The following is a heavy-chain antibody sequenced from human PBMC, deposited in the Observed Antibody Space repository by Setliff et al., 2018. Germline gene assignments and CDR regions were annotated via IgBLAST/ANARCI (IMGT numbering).Heavy chain of an antibody. CDR2: INAYNGNT. CDR1: GYAFNNYG. V-gene: IGHV1-18*01. J-gene: IGHJ4*02. Sequence: ASVKVSCKASGYAFNNYGIAWVRQAPGQGLEWMGWINAYNGNTFYAPKLQGRVTMTTDASTATAYLELRSLRSDDTAIYFCSRLVRYCTTTTCQTLSGGEHWGQGTLVTVSS. D-gene: IGHD2-8*01. CDR3: SRLVRYCTTTTCQTLSGGEH.